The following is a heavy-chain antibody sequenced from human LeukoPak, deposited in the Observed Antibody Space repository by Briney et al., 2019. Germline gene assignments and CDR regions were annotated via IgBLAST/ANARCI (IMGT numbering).Heavy chain of an antibody. CDR2: IGLHGTTT. Sequence: GGSLRLSRAAPGFTFSNAWMTWVRPAAGRGGEGVYSIGLHGTTTYFAPSLRGRFTISRDDSKNTVHLQMYSLRAAGRAAYYCSSTGAPPYISGWSSATVYYFESWGQGTLVTVSS. CDR3: SSTGAPPYISGWSSATVYYFES. D-gene: IGHD6-19*01. V-gene: IGHV3-23*01. J-gene: IGHJ4*02. CDR1: GFTFSNAW.